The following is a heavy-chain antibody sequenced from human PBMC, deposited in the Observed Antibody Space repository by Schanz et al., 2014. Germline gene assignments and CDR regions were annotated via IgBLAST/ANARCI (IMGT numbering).Heavy chain of an antibody. Sequence: VQLVESGGDLVQPGGSLRLSCSASGFTFSTFAMHWVRQAPGKGLEYISAISNNGDSTYYADSVKGRFTISRDNSKNTLYLQMNSLKIEDTAVYYCARDHTTESYYSAGPPIDYWGQGTLLTVSS. CDR1: GFTFSTFA. V-gene: IGHV3-64*04. CDR2: ISNNGDST. J-gene: IGHJ4*02. D-gene: IGHD1-26*01. CDR3: ARDHTTESYYSAGPPIDY.